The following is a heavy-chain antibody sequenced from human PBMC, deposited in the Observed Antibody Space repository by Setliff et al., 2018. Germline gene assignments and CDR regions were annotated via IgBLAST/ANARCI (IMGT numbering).Heavy chain of an antibody. V-gene: IGHV4-39*07. CDR3: ARMEVLKALDY. Sequence: PSETLSLTCTVSGGSISSSSYYWGWIRQPPGKGLEWIGSIYYRGSTYHNPSLKSRDTVSVDTSKNQFSLKLSSVTAADTAVYYCARMEVLKALDYWGQGTLVTVSS. D-gene: IGHD1-1*01. CDR1: GGSISSSSYY. CDR2: IYYRGST. J-gene: IGHJ4*02.